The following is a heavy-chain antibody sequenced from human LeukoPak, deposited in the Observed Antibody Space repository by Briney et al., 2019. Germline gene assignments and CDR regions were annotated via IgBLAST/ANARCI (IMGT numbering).Heavy chain of an antibody. V-gene: IGHV4-39*07. CDR1: GGSISSSSYY. Sequence: SETLSLTCTVSGGSISSSSYYWGWIRQPPGKGLEWIGSIYYSGSTYYNPSLKSRVTISVDTSKTQFSLKLSSVTAADTAVYYCARVGYGEGGVDYWGQGTLVTVSS. D-gene: IGHD4-17*01. J-gene: IGHJ4*02. CDR3: ARVGYGEGGVDY. CDR2: IYYSGST.